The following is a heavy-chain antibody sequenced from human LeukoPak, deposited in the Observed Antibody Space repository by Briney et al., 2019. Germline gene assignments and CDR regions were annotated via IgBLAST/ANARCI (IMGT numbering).Heavy chain of an antibody. J-gene: IGHJ6*02. V-gene: IGHV3-30*18. CDR3: AKRASTIVVVPAHYGMDV. CDR2: ISYDGSNK. Sequence: GGSLRLSCAASGFTFSSYGMRWVRQAPGKGLEWVSVISYDGSNKYYADSVKGRFTISRDNSKNTLYLQMNSLRAEDTAVYYCAKRASTIVVVPAHYGMDVWGQGTTVTVSS. CDR1: GFTFSSYG. D-gene: IGHD2-2*01.